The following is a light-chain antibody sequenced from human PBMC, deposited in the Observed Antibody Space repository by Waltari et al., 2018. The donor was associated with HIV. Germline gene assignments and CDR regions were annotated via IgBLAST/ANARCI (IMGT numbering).Light chain of an antibody. CDR1: SNDVGGYNY. CDR2: DVT. V-gene: IGLV2-14*03. CDR3: SSYTKTLYVI. J-gene: IGLJ2*01. Sequence: QSALTQPASVSGSPGQSITIPCTGTSNDVGGYNYVSWYQQHPGTAPKLMIYDVTTRPSGVSDRFSGSKSGNTASLTISGLQAEDEADYYCSSYTKTLYVIFGGGTKLTVL.